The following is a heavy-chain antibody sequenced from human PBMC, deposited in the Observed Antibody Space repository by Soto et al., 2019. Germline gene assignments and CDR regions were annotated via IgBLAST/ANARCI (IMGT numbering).Heavy chain of an antibody. CDR1: GYSFTTYG. Sequence: QVQLVQSRGEVKKPGASVKVSCKTSGYSFTTYGISWVRQAPGQGLEWMGWISGYNGNTNYAQKRQGRGTMTTDTSTSTAYMELRSLRSDDTAVYYCAREGPAPYYYYGMDVWGQGSTVTVSS. V-gene: IGHV1-18*01. J-gene: IGHJ6*02. CDR3: AREGPAPYYYYGMDV. CDR2: ISGYNGNT.